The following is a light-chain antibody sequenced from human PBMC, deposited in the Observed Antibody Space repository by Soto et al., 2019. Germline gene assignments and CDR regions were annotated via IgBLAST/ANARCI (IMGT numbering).Light chain of an antibody. J-gene: IGLJ1*01. V-gene: IGLV1-40*01. Sequence: QSVLTKPPSVSGAPGQRVTISCTGSSSNIGAGYDVHWYQQLPGTAPKLLIYDNTNRPSGVPDRFSGSKSGTSASLAITGLQAEDEADYYCHSYDSSLRGYVFGTGTKLTVL. CDR3: HSYDSSLRGYV. CDR1: SSNIGAGYD. CDR2: DNT.